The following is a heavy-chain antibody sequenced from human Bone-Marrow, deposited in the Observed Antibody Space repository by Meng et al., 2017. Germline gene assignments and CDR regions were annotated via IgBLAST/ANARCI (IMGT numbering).Heavy chain of an antibody. CDR1: RVPFRSYA. V-gene: IGHV3-30*07. D-gene: IGHD7-27*01. CDR2: ISYDGSNK. CDR3: ARDSGFDY. Sequence: GEVGGSGGGVAQPGLSRSLSCSAFRVPFRSYAMHWVRQAPGKGLEWVAVISYDGSNKYYADSVKGLFTISRDNSKNTLYLQMNSLRAEDTAVYYCARDSGFDYWGQGTLVTVSS. J-gene: IGHJ4*02.